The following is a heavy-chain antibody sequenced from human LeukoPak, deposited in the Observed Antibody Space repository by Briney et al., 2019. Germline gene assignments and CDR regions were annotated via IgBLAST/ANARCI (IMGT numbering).Heavy chain of an antibody. V-gene: IGHV1-18*01. CDR3: ARDLTVVPALGY. CDR2: ISAYNGNT. J-gene: IGHJ4*02. Sequence: ASVRVSFKASGYTFTIYGISWVRQAPGQGVEWMGWISAYNGNTNYAQKLQGRVTMTTDTSTSTAYMELRSLRSDDTAVYYCARDLTVVPALGYWGQGTLVTVSS. CDR1: GYTFTIYG. D-gene: IGHD2-2*01.